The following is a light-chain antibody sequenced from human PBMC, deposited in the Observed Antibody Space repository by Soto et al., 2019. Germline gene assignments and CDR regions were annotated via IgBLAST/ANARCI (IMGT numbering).Light chain of an antibody. CDR2: GNS. J-gene: IGLJ1*01. V-gene: IGLV1-40*01. Sequence: QSVLTQPPSVSGAPGQRVTISCTGSSSNIGAGYDVHWYQQLPGTAPNLLIYGNSNRPSGDPDRFSGSKSGPSASLAITGLQAEDEADYYCQSYDSSLSGPDYDFATGTKPPS. CDR1: SSNIGAGYD. CDR3: QSYDSSLSGPDYD.